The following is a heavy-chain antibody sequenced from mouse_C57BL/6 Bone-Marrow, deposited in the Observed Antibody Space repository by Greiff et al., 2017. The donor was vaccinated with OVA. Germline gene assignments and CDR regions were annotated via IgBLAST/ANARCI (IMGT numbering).Heavy chain of an antibody. J-gene: IGHJ1*03. D-gene: IGHD6-1*01. V-gene: IGHV5-12*01. CDR2: ISNGGGST. CDR1: GFTFSDYY. CDR3: ARLLSSRYFDV. Sequence: EVQVVESGGGLVQPGGSLKLSCAASGFTFSDYYMYWVRQTPEKRLEWVAYISNGGGSTNYPDTVKGRFTISRDNAKNTLYLQMSRLKSEDTAMYYCARLLSSRYFDVWGTGTTVTVSS.